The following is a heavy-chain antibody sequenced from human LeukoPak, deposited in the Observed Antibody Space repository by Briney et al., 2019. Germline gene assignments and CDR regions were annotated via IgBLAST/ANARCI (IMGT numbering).Heavy chain of an antibody. J-gene: IGHJ5*02. CDR1: GFTFRSYD. Sequence: QPGGSLRLSCAVSGFTFRSYDMSWVRQAPGKGLEWVSGISGSGESTYYANSVKGRFTISRDTSKNALYLHMNSLRVEDTAVYYCAKGYPIAAAAAGGFDPWGQGTLVTVSS. V-gene: IGHV3-23*01. CDR2: ISGSGEST. D-gene: IGHD6-13*01. CDR3: AKGYPIAAAAAGGFDP.